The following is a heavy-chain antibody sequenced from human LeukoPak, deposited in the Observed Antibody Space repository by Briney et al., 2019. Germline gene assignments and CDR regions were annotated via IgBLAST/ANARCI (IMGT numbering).Heavy chain of an antibody. CDR2: ISDTGGTT. J-gene: IGHJ4*02. D-gene: IGHD4-11*01. CDR1: GFTFSNYG. CDR3: AKDFIVTTYPYYFDY. Sequence: GGSLRLSCAASGFTFSNYGMSWVRQAPGKGLEWVSGISDTGGTTHYADSVKGRFTISRDNSKNTLSLQMNSLRAEDTAVYYCAKDFIVTTYPYYFDYWGQGTLVTVSS. V-gene: IGHV3-23*01.